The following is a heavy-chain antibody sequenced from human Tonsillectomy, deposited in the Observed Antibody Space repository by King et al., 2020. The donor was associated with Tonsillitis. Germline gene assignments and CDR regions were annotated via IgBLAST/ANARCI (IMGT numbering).Heavy chain of an antibody. CDR1: GFTFSSYG. CDR3: SRGDDSSGYYWSFDC. CDR2: ISYDGSNK. V-gene: IGHV3-33*05. Sequence: VQLVESGGGVVQPGRSLRLSCAASGFTFSSYGMHWVRQAPGKGLEWVAVISYDGSNKYYADSVKGRFTISRDNSKNKLFLRMNSLRAEDTAVYYCSRGDDSSGYYWSFDCCGQGTLVTVSS. J-gene: IGHJ4*02. D-gene: IGHD3-22*01.